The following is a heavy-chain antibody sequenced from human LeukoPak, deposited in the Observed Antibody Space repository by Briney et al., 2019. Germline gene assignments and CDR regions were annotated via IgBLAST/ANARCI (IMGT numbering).Heavy chain of an antibody. CDR3: ARGKGGSGSYWEYYFDY. D-gene: IGHD3-10*01. CDR2: IYHSGST. V-gene: IGHV4-34*01. CDR1: GGSFSGYY. J-gene: IGHJ4*02. Sequence: SETLSLTCAVYGGSFSGYYWSWIRQPPGKGLEWIGYIYHSGSTYYNPSLKSRVTISVDRSKNQFSLKLSSVTAADTAVYYCARGKGGSGSYWEYYFDYWGQGTLVTVSS.